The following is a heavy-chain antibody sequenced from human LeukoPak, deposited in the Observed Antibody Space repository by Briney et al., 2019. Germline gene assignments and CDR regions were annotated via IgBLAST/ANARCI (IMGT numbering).Heavy chain of an antibody. D-gene: IGHD6-13*01. CDR1: GFTFSSYA. V-gene: IGHV3-23*01. CDR2: ISGSGDRR. CDR3: AKGPKQLLVGSRGYYFDY. J-gene: IGHJ4*02. Sequence: GGSLRLSCAASGFTFSSYAMSWVRQAPGKGLEWVSGISGSGDRRNYADSVKGRFTISRDISKNTLYLQMNSLRAEDTAVYYCAKGPKQLLVGSRGYYFDYWGQGTLVTVSS.